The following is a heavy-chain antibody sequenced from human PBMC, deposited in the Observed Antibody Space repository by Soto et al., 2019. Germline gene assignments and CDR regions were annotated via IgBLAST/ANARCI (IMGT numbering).Heavy chain of an antibody. V-gene: IGHV3-23*01. CDR3: AKAWYEDY. D-gene: IGHD6-13*01. Sequence: EVQLLESGGDFVQPGGSLRLSCAASGFTFTTYAMTWVRQAPGKGLEWVSAINTAGTTYYADSVKGRFTISRDNAQNTRYLQMNGLRAEDTAVYYCAKAWYEDYWGQGTLVTVSS. J-gene: IGHJ4*02. CDR2: INTAGTT. CDR1: GFTFTTYA.